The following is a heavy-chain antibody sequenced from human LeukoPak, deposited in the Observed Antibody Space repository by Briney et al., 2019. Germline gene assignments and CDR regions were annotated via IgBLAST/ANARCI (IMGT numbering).Heavy chain of an antibody. D-gene: IGHD6-6*01. Sequence: ASVKVSCKGSRYTFTSYDINWVRQATGQGLEWMGWMNPNSGNTGYAQKFQGRVSMTWNTSISTAYMELSSLKSEDTAVYHCAKIGAAARRTPNPRWFDPWGQGTLVTVSS. J-gene: IGHJ5*02. CDR1: RYTFTSYD. CDR3: AKIGAAARRTPNPRWFDP. V-gene: IGHV1-8*01. CDR2: MNPNSGNT.